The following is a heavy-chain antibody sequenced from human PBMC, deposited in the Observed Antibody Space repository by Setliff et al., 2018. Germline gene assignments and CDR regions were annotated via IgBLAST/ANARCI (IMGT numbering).Heavy chain of an antibody. CDR1: GFSFSSYG. CDR2: ISYDGSRK. D-gene: IGHD3-16*01. CDR3: ARDLGNWFDP. J-gene: IGHJ5*01. Sequence: GGSLRLSCEGPGFSFSSYGLHWVRQTPGKGLEWVAVISYDGSRKFHADSVKGRFTISRDNSKNTLYLQMNNLRAEDTAMYYCARDLGNWFDPWGQGTLVTVAS. V-gene: IGHV3-30*03.